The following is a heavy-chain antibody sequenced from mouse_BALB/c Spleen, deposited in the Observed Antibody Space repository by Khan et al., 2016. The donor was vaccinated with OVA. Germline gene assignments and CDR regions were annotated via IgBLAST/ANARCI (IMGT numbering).Heavy chain of an antibody. CDR1: GFSLTTYG. CDR2: IWSGGGT. Sequence: QVQLKQSGPGLVQPSQSLSITCTVSGFSLTTYGVHWVRQSPGKGLEWLGLIWSGGGTDYNAAFISRLTISKDNSKSQVFFKMNSLQADDTAMYYWARSSYMYDVTYSGQGSLVTVSA. D-gene: IGHD2-14*01. CDR3: ARSSYMYDVTY. V-gene: IGHV2-2*01. J-gene: IGHJ3*01.